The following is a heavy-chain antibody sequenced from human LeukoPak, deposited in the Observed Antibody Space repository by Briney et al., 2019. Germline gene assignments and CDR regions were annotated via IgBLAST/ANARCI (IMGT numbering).Heavy chain of an antibody. V-gene: IGHV3-13*01. D-gene: IGHD3-10*01. CDR2: IGTAGDT. CDR3: ARMGGSGSYGDAFDI. Sequence: GGSLRLSCAASGFTFSSYDMHWVRQATGKGLEWVSAIGTAGDTYYPGSVKGRFTISRENAKNSLYLQMNSLRAGDTAVYYCARMGGSGSYGDAFDIWGQGTMVTVSS. CDR1: GFTFSSYD. J-gene: IGHJ3*02.